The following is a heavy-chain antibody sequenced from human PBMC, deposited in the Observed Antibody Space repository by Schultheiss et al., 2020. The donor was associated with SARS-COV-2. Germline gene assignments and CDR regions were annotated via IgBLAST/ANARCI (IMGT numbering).Heavy chain of an antibody. J-gene: IGHJ5*02. CDR1: GFTFSSYA. V-gene: IGHV3-21*01. CDR2: ISSSSSYI. Sequence: GGSLRLSCAASGFTFSSYAMHWVRQAPGRGLEWVSSISSSSSYIYYADSVKGRFTISRDNAKNSLYLQMNSLRAEDTAVYYCARVGYLHKLTWGQGTLVTVSS. D-gene: IGHD1-26*01. CDR3: ARVGYLHKLT.